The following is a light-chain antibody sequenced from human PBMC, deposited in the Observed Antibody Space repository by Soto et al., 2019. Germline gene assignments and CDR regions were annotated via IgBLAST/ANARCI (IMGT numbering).Light chain of an antibody. J-gene: IGLJ1*01. V-gene: IGLV1-40*01. Sequence: QSVLTQPPSVSWAPGQRVTISCTGSSSNIGAGYDVHWYQQLPETAPKLLIYRNTNRPSGVPDRFSGSKSGTSASLAITGLQAEDEADYYCQSYDGSLTAVYVFGTGTKLTVL. CDR1: SSNIGAGYD. CDR2: RNT. CDR3: QSYDGSLTAVYV.